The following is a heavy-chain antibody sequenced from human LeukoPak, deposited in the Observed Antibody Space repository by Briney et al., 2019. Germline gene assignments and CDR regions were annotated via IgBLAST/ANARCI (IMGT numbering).Heavy chain of an antibody. CDR1: GGSFSGYY. V-gene: IGHV4-34*01. Sequence: KPSETLSLTCAVYGGSFSGYYWSWIRQPPGKGLEWIGSIYYSGSTYYNPSLKSRVTISVDTSKNQFSLKLSSVTAADTAVYYCARQSITYYYDSSGYETSTRSFDYWGQGTLVTVSS. D-gene: IGHD3-22*01. J-gene: IGHJ4*02. CDR2: IYYSGST. CDR3: ARQSITYYYDSSGYETSTRSFDY.